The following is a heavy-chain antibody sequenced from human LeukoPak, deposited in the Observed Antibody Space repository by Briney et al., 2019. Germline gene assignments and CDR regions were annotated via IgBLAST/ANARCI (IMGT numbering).Heavy chain of an antibody. D-gene: IGHD6-19*01. J-gene: IGHJ4*02. Sequence: PSETLSLTCTVSGGSISSSSYYWGWIRQPPGKGLEWIGSIYYSGSTYYNPSLKSRVTISVDTSKNQFSLKLSSVTAADTAVYYCARGGQWLVSFDYWGQGTLVTVSS. CDR1: GGSISSSSYY. CDR3: ARGGQWLVSFDY. V-gene: IGHV4-39*01. CDR2: IYYSGST.